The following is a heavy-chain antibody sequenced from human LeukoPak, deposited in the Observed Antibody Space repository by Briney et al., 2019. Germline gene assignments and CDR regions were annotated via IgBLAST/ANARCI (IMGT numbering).Heavy chain of an antibody. CDR1: GYTFTSYD. D-gene: IGHD3-10*01. V-gene: IGHV1-8*01. CDR2: MNPNSGNT. Sequence: VASVKVSCKASGYTFTSYDINWVRQATGQGLEWMGWMNPNSGNTGYAQKFQGRVTMTRNTSISTAYMELSSLRSEDTAVYYCARGVGDYYYGSGFDYYYYYMDVWGKGTTVTISS. CDR3: ARGVGDYYYGSGFDYYYYYMDV. J-gene: IGHJ6*03.